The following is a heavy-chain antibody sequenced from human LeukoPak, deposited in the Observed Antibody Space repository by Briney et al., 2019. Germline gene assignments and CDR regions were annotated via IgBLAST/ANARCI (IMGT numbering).Heavy chain of an antibody. D-gene: IGHD3-10*01. CDR2: IRYDVSNK. Sequence: GGSLRLSCAASGFTFSIYGMHWVREAPGRGLEGGAFIRYDVSNKYYADSVKGRFTISRDNSKNTLYLQMNSLRAEDTAVYYCAKDDGSGSYFIYWGQGTLVTVSS. V-gene: IGHV3-30*02. CDR3: AKDDGSGSYFIY. J-gene: IGHJ4*02. CDR1: GFTFSIYG.